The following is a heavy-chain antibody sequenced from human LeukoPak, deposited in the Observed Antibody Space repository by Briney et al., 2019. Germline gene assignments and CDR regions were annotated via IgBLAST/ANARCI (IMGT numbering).Heavy chain of an antibody. Sequence: GESLKISCKTSGYSFTNNWIGWVRQMPGKGLEWMGLIYPGDSDTRYSPSFQGHVTISADRSISTAYLQWNSLKASDTAMYYCARHADYHILTGFDYWGQGTLVTVS. CDR1: GYSFTNNW. J-gene: IGHJ4*02. D-gene: IGHD3-9*01. CDR2: IYPGDSDT. CDR3: ARHADYHILTGFDY. V-gene: IGHV5-51*01.